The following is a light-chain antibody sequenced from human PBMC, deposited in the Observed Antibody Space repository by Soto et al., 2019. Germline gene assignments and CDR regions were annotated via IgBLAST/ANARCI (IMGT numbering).Light chain of an antibody. Sequence: EIVLTQSPGTLSLSPGERATLSCRASQSVSSSYLAWYQQKPGQAPRLLIYGASSRATGIPDRFSGSGSGTDFTLTISRLEPEDFAVYYCQKHGSSPRWTFCQGIKVDIK. CDR3: QKHGSSPRWT. J-gene: IGKJ1*01. CDR2: GAS. V-gene: IGKV3-20*01. CDR1: QSVSSSY.